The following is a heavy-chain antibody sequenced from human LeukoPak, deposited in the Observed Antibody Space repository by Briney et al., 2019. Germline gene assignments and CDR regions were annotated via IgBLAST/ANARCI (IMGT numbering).Heavy chain of an antibody. J-gene: IGHJ4*02. V-gene: IGHV4-30-4*08. CDR2: IYYSGST. CDR3: ARDPITMVRGVIPHSDY. Sequence: SETLSLTCTVSGGSISSGDYYWSWIRQPPGKGLEWIGYIYYSGSTYYNPSLKSRVTISVDASKNQFSLKLSSVTAADTAVYYCARDPITMVRGVIPHSDYWGQGTLVTVSS. D-gene: IGHD3-10*01. CDR1: GGSISSGDYY.